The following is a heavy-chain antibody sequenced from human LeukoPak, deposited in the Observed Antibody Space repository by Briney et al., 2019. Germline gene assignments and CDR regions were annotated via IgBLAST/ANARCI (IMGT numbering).Heavy chain of an antibody. J-gene: IGHJ4*02. D-gene: IGHD3-22*01. CDR1: GITLSNYG. Sequence: PGGSHRPSCAASGITLSNYGMSWVRQDPGKGLGWVAGISDRGGRTKYADSVKGRFTISRDNPKNTLYLQMNSLRAEDTAVYFCAKRGVVIRVILVGFHKEAYYFDSWGQGALVTVSS. CDR2: ISDRGGRT. CDR3: AKRGVVIRVILVGFHKEAYYFDS. V-gene: IGHV3-23*01.